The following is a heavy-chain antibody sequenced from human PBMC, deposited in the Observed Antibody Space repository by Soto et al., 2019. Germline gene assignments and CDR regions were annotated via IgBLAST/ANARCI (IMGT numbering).Heavy chain of an antibody. CDR1: GFTFIRYG. D-gene: IGHD3-3*01. CDR2: IWYDGSSK. V-gene: IGHV3-33*01. CDR3: ARDQLDRLKPRETRYFDF. J-gene: IGHJ4*02. Sequence: HPWGSLRLSCAASGFTFIRYGMHFVRHSPVKWLEWVAVIWYDGSSKFYAGSVKGRFTISRDNSKDTLYLQMSSLRADDTAVYYCARDQLDRLKPRETRYFDFWGQGTLVTVSS.